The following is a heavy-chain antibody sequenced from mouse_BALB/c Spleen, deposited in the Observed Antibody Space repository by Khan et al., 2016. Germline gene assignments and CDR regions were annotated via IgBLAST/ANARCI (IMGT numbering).Heavy chain of an antibody. D-gene: IGHD1-1*01. J-gene: IGHJ2*01. CDR2: INTNTGEP. V-gene: IGHV9-3*02. CDR1: GYTFTNYG. Sequence: QIQLVQSGPELKKPGETVKISCKASGYTFTNYGMNWVKQAPGKGLKWMGWINTNTGEPTYAEEFKGRFAFSLETSASTPYLQINNLKNEDTATXFCARITTVVATDVDYWGQGTTLTVSS. CDR3: ARITTVVATDVDY.